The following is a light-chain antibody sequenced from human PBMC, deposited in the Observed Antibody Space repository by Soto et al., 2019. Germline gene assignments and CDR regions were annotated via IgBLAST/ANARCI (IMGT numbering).Light chain of an antibody. V-gene: IGKV3-15*01. CDR2: GAS. J-gene: IGKJ5*01. CDR3: PQYNNWPPIP. CDR1: QSVSGN. Sequence: EIVMTQSPATLSVSPGERATLSCRASQSVSGNLSWYHQKPGQAPRLLIYGASTRATGIPARFSGSGSGTEFTLTISSLQSEDFAVYYCPQYNNWPPIPFGQGTRLEIK.